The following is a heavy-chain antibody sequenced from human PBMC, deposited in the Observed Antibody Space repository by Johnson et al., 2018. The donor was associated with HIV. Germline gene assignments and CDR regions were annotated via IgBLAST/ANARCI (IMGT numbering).Heavy chain of an antibody. CDR1: GFTFSSYA. V-gene: IGHV3-30*04. CDR2: ISYDVSNK. Sequence: QVQLVESGGGVVQPGRSLRLSCAASGFTFSSYAMHWVRQAPGKGLEWVAVISYDVSNKYYADSVKGRFTISRDNSKNTLYLQMNSLRAEDTAGYYCARVRVGAILADAFDIWGQGTMVTVSS. CDR3: ARVRVGAILADAFDI. D-gene: IGHD2-15*01. J-gene: IGHJ3*02.